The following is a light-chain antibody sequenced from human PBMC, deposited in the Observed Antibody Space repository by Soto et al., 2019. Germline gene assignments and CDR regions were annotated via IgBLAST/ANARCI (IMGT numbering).Light chain of an antibody. CDR3: YQFGSSPPAFT. Sequence: ESMLTQSPGTLSLSPGERATLSCRASQSVSTRYLAWYQQKPGQAPRLLIYGASIRATGIPDRFSGSGSGTGFTLTISRLEPENFAVYYCYQFGSSPPAFTFGQGTKLEI. V-gene: IGKV3-20*01. J-gene: IGKJ2*01. CDR1: QSVSTRY. CDR2: GAS.